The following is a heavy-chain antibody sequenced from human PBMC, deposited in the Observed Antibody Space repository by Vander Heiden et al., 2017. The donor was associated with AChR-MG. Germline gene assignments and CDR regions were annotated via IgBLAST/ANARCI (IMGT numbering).Heavy chain of an antibody. Sequence: QVQLVQSGAEVKKPGSSVKVSCKASGGTFSSYAISWGRQAPGQGLEWMGRIIPILGIANYAQKFQGRVTITADKSTSTAYMELSSLRSEDTAVYYCAKETDSWTGYYALDYWGQGTLVTVSS. CDR1: GGTFSSYA. CDR3: AKETDSWTGYYALDY. D-gene: IGHD3-9*01. CDR2: IIPILGIA. J-gene: IGHJ4*02. V-gene: IGHV1-69*04.